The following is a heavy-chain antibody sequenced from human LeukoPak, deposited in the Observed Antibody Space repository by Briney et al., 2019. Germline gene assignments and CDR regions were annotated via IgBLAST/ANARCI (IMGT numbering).Heavy chain of an antibody. Sequence: SETLSLTCTVSGGSISSSSYYWGWIRQPPGQGLEWIGSIYYSGSTYYNPSLKSRVTISVDTSKIQFSLNLSSVTAADTAVYYCARHVASSSWYLQNGMDVWGQGTTVTVSS. J-gene: IGHJ6*02. CDR2: IYYSGST. CDR1: GGSISSSSYY. V-gene: IGHV4-39*01. CDR3: ARHVASSSWYLQNGMDV. D-gene: IGHD6-13*01.